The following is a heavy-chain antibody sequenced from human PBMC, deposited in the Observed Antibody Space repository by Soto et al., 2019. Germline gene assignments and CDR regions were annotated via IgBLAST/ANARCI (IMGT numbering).Heavy chain of an antibody. CDR1: GFTFSNYG. Sequence: QVQLVESGGGVVQPGRYLRLSCAASGFTFSNYGMHWVRQAPGKGLEWVAVILNDGSNRYHADSVKDRFTISRNNSNNMLYLQMNSLRAEDTAVYYCARDDEYSGNGMDVWGQGTTVTVS. CDR2: ILNDGSNR. CDR3: ARDDEYSGNGMDV. J-gene: IGHJ6*02. D-gene: IGHD3-10*01. V-gene: IGHV3-33*01.